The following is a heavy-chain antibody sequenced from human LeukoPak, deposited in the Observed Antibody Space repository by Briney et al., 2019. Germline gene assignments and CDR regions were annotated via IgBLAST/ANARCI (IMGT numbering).Heavy chain of an antibody. CDR1: GGSISSHY. J-gene: IGHJ3*02. CDR3: ARAGPALRFASAFDI. CDR2: IYYSWST. V-gene: IGHV4-59*11. Sequence: SETLSLTCTVSGGSISSHYWSWIRQPPGKGLEWIGYIYYSWSTNYNPSLKSRVTISVDTSKNQFSLKLSSVTAADTAVYYCARAGPALRFASAFDIWGQGTMVTVSS.